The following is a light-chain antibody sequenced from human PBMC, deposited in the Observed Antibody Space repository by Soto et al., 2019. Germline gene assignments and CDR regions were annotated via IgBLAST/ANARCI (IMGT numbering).Light chain of an antibody. CDR2: VAS. CDR1: QTLSTNS. J-gene: IGKJ3*01. V-gene: IGKV3-20*01. CDR3: QQYDASPLT. Sequence: EIVLTQSPGILSLSPGERATLSCRASQTLSTNSLAWYQQRPGQTPRLLIYVASTRNTDIPDRFNGSGSGTEFALTISRLEPEDFALYYCQQYDASPLTFGPGTKVDVK.